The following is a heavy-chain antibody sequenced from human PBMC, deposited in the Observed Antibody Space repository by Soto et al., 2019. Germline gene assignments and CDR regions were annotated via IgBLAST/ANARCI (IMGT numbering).Heavy chain of an antibody. D-gene: IGHD5-12*01. CDR2: ISWDGGST. V-gene: IGHV3-43*01. CDR3: AKDSVARTYYYYGMDV. J-gene: IGHJ6*02. Sequence: GGSLRLSCAASGFTFDDYTMHWVRQAPGKGLEWVSLISWDGGSTYYADSVKGRFTISRDNSKNSLYLQMNSLRTEDTALYYCAKDSVARTYYYYGMDVWGQGTTVTVSS. CDR1: GFTFDDYT.